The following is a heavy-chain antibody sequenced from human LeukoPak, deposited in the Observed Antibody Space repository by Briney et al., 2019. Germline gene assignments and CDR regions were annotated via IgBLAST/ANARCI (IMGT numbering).Heavy chain of an antibody. Sequence: HPGSSLRLSCAASGFAFSDYGMHWVRQAPGKGLEWVAVIWYDGSEKYYTDSVRGRFAISRDNSKNILYLQMNSLRAEDTALYYCVINPNDNSMQQFHWGQGTLVTVSS. CDR1: GFAFSDYG. CDR2: IWYDGSEK. V-gene: IGHV3-33*03. D-gene: IGHD6-13*01. CDR3: VINPNDNSMQQFH. J-gene: IGHJ4*02.